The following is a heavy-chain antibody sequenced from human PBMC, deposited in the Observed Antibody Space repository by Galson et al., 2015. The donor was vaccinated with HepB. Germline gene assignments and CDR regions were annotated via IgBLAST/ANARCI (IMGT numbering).Heavy chain of an antibody. Sequence: SVKVSCKASGYTFTSYAMHWVRQAPGQRLEWMGWINAGNGNTKYSQKFQGRVTITRDTSASTAYMELSSLRSEDTAVYYCARVGRGFGMVATGGRWFDPWGQGTLVTVSS. J-gene: IGHJ5*02. CDR3: ARVGRGFGMVATGGRWFDP. CDR1: GYTFTSYA. D-gene: IGHD5-12*01. V-gene: IGHV1-3*01. CDR2: INAGNGNT.